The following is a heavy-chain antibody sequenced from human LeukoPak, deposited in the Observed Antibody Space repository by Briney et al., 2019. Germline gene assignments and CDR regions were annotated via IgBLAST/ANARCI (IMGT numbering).Heavy chain of an antibody. CDR2: INHNGNVN. D-gene: IGHD3-16*01. V-gene: IGHV3-7*03. Sequence: PGGSLRLSCTASGFTFRSYWMNWARQAPGKGLEWVASINHNGNVNYYVDSVKGRFTISRDNAKNSLYLQMSNLRAEDTAVYFCARGGGLDVWGQGATVTVPS. CDR3: ARGGGLDV. J-gene: IGHJ6*02. CDR1: GFTFRSYW.